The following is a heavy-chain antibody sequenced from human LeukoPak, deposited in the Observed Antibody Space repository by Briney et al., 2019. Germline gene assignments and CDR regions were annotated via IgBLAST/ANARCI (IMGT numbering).Heavy chain of an antibody. Sequence: ASVKVSCKASDYTFTSYGISWVRQAPGQGLEWMGWISAYNGNTNYAQKLQGRVTMTTDTSTSTAYMELRSLRSDDTAVYYCARDGRLLWFGDPATSFDYWGQGTLVTVSS. CDR3: ARDGRLLWFGDPATSFDY. V-gene: IGHV1-18*01. CDR2: ISAYNGNT. J-gene: IGHJ4*02. CDR1: DYTFTSYG. D-gene: IGHD3-10*01.